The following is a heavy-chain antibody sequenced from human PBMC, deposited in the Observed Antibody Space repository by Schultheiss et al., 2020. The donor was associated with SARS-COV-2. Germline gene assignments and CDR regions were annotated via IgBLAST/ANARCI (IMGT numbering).Heavy chain of an antibody. V-gene: IGHV3-21*01. CDR1: GFTFSSYS. CDR3: ARDMNYDFWSGPSPAGY. Sequence: GGSLRLSCAASGFTFSSYSMNWVRLAPGKGLEWVSSISSSSSYIYYADSVKGRFTISRDNAKNSLYLQMNSLRAEDTAVYYCARDMNYDFWSGPSPAGYWGHATQVTVSS. J-gene: IGHJ4*01. CDR2: ISSSSSYI. D-gene: IGHD3-3*01.